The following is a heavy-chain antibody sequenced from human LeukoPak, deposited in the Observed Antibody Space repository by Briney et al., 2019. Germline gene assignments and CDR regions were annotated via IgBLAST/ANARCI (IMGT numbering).Heavy chain of an antibody. J-gene: IGHJ4*02. Sequence: GASVKVSCKASGYTFINYGISWVRQAPGQGLEWMGWISVYSGNTEYSQKLKGRVTMTTDTSTSTAYMELRSLRSDDTAVYYCARTSIDDSGYYYVDDYWGQGTLVTVSS. D-gene: IGHD3-22*01. CDR3: ARTSIDDSGYYYVDDY. CDR2: ISVYSGNT. V-gene: IGHV1-18*01. CDR1: GYTFINYG.